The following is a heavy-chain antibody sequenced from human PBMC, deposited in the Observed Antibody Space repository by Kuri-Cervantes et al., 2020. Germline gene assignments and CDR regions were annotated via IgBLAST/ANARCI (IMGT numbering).Heavy chain of an antibody. CDR1: GFTVNSYF. CDR3: ANLNIAAATHYYYGMDV. Sequence: GESLKISCAASGFTVNSYFLTWVRQPPGKGLEWVSVTYSGGTSYFGDSVKGRFTISRDNSKNTLYLQMNSLRAEDTAVYYCANLNIAAATHYYYGMDVWGQGTTVTVSS. J-gene: IGHJ6*02. V-gene: IGHV3-53*01. CDR2: TYSGGTS. D-gene: IGHD6-13*01.